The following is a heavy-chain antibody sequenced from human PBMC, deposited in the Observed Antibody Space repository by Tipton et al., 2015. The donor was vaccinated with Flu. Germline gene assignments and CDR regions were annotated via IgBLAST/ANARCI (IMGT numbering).Heavy chain of an antibody. Sequence: QLVQSGGGLAQPGGSLRLSCAASGFTFSSYEMNWVRQAPGKGLEWVSYIRSSGTTVYYADSVKGRFTISRDNAKNSLYLQMNSLRVEDTAIYCCAKVIPEIVAGLDYWGQGTLVTVSS. CDR1: GFTFSSYE. CDR3: AKVIPEIVAGLDY. J-gene: IGHJ4*02. D-gene: IGHD5-12*01. CDR2: IRSSGTTV. V-gene: IGHV3-48*03.